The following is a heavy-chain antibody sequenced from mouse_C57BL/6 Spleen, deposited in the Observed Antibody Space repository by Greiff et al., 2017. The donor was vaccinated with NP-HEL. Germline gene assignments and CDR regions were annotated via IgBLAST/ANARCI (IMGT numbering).Heavy chain of an antibody. CDR3: ARREDYDYDFDY. J-gene: IGHJ2*01. D-gene: IGHD2-4*01. CDR1: GYTFTSYG. V-gene: IGHV1-81*01. Sequence: VQLQQSGAELARPGASVKLSCKASGYTFTSYGISWVKQRTGQGLEWIGEIYPRSGNTYYNEKFKGKATLTADKSSSTAYMELRSLTSEDSAVYFCARREDYDYDFDYWGQGTTLTVSS. CDR2: IYPRSGNT.